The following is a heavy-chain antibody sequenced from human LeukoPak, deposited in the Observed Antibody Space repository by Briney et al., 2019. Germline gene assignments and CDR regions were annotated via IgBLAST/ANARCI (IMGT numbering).Heavy chain of an antibody. CDR2: ISTSSSYI. CDR3: ARGGDILSHDLGHI. D-gene: IGHD3-16*01. Sequence: AGGSLRLSCAASRFIFSSYSMNWVRQAPGKGLEWVSSISTSSSYIYYADSVRGRFTMSRDNAKNSLYLQMNSLRAEDTAVYYCARGGDILSHDLGHIWGQGTVVTVSS. J-gene: IGHJ3*02. CDR1: RFIFSSYS. V-gene: IGHV3-21*01.